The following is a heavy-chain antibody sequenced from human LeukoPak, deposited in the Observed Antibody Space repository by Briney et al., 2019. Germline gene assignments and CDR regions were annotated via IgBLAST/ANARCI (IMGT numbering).Heavy chain of an antibody. J-gene: IGHJ4*02. D-gene: IGHD6-25*01. CDR2: INPSGDST. Sequence: VASVKVSCKASGYIFTSYYIHWVRQAPGQGLEWMGIINPSGDSTIYPQKFQGRVSMTRDTSTSTVYMELSSLRSEDTAVYYCARVPFLLSGFWDYWGQGTLVTVSS. CDR1: GYIFTSYY. V-gene: IGHV1-46*01. CDR3: ARVPFLLSGFWDY.